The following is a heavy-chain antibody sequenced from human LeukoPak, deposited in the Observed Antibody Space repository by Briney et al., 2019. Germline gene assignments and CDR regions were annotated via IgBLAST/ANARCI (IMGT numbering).Heavy chain of an antibody. J-gene: IGHJ4*02. Sequence: GGSLRLSCAASGFTFSSNAMTWVRQAPGKGLEWVSAIHGSDDNTHYADSVKGRFTISRDKSKNTLYLQMNSLRADDTAVYYCARSSRSWSTFDNWGQGTLVTVSS. CDR1: GFTFSSNA. V-gene: IGHV3-23*01. CDR3: ARSSRSWSTFDN. D-gene: IGHD2-2*01. CDR2: IHGSDDNT.